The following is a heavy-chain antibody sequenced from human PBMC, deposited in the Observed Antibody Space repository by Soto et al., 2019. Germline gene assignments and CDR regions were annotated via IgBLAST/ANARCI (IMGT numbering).Heavy chain of an antibody. CDR3: ATSSSTVLR. J-gene: IGHJ4*01. V-gene: IGHV3-15*01. CDR1: GYRLNIVW. D-gene: IGHD1-26*01. Sequence: GGSLRLCCAACGYRLNIVWMTGVRQAPAQGLASLGRIKSKTDAGTADYPGPVNGRFSISSDYSKDTLYLPMDTLKTYYTAVYYCATSSSTVLRWGPGTPVTVSS. CDR2: IKSKTDAGTA.